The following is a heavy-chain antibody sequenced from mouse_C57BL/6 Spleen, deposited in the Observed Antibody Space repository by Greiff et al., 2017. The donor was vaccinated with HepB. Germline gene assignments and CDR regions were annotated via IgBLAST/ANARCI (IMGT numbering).Heavy chain of an antibody. CDR1: GFTFSDYG. CDR2: ISSGSSTI. Sequence: EVQLVDSGGGLVKPGGSLKLSCAASGFTFSDYGMHWVRQAPEKGLEWVAYISSGSSTIYYADTVKGRFTISRDNAKNTLFLQMTSLRSEDTAMYYCARGPYLAYWGQGTLVTVSA. J-gene: IGHJ3*01. D-gene: IGHD6-5*01. CDR3: ARGPYLAY. V-gene: IGHV5-17*01.